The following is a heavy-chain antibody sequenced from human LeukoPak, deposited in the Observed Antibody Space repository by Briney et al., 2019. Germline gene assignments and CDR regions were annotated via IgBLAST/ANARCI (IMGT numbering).Heavy chain of an antibody. D-gene: IGHD2-15*01. J-gene: IGHJ5*02. Sequence: PSETLSLTCTVSGGSINSSSYYWGWIRQPPGKGLEWIGSLYYSGTTYCTPSLKSRVSISVDTSNNQFSLTLSSVTAADTAVYYCARPLIRSGGRRSLNWFDPWGQGTLVTVSS. CDR3: ARPLIRSGGRRSLNWFDP. CDR2: LYYSGTT. V-gene: IGHV4-39*07. CDR1: GGSINSSSYY.